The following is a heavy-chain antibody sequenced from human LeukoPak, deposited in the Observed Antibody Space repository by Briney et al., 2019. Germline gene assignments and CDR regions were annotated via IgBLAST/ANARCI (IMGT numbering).Heavy chain of an antibody. CDR1: GDSISSGGYA. Sequence: SETLSLTCVVSGDSISSGGYAWSWIRQPPGKGLEWIGYIFHTGSTFYNPSLKSRVTLSVDNSKNQFSLRLSSVTAADTAVYYCARELWFANAPGSWLDPWGQGTVVTVST. D-gene: IGHD3-10*01. CDR3: ARELWFANAPGSWLDP. CDR2: IFHTGST. J-gene: IGHJ5*02. V-gene: IGHV4-30-2*01.